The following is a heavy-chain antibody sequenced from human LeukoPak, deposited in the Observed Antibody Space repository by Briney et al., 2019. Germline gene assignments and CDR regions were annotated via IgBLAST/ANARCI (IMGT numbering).Heavy chain of an antibody. CDR1: GFTFSSYS. D-gene: IGHD4-17*01. J-gene: IGHJ4*02. V-gene: IGHV3-48*04. CDR2: ISSSSSAI. Sequence: GGSLRLSCAAPGFTFSSYSMNWVRQAPGRGLEWISYISSSSSAIYSADSVKGRFTISRDNAKNSLYLQMNSLRAEDTAVYFCARSPYGGYLPGIYWGQGTLVTVSS. CDR3: ARSPYGGYLPGIY.